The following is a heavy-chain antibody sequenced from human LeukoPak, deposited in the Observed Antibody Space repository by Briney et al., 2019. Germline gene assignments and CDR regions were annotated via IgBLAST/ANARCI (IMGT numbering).Heavy chain of an antibody. CDR2: IYYTGST. J-gene: IGHJ3*02. D-gene: IGHD3-22*01. V-gene: IGHV4-59*08. CDR1: GGSISNYY. Sequence: PSETLSLTCTVSGGSISNYYWSWIRQPPGKGLEWIAYIYYTGSTNYNPSLKSRVTISVDTSKNQFSLKLSSVTAADTAVYYCARHAYYYDRSGSYEAFDIWGQGTMVTVSS. CDR3: ARHAYYYDRSGSYEAFDI.